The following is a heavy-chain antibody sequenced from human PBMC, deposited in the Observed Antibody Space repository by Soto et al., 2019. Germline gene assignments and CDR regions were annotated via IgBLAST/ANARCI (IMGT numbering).Heavy chain of an antibody. CDR1: AYTSTSYA. CDR3: TRERWDYGDPKWYFDL. J-gene: IGHJ2*01. D-gene: IGHD4-17*01. Sequence: ASVNVACKASAYTSTSYAMHWVRQAPGQRLERMGWINAGNGNTKYSQKFQGRVTITRDTSASTAYMELSSLRSEDTAVYYCTRERWDYGDPKWYFDLWGRGTLVTVSS. CDR2: INAGNGNT. V-gene: IGHV1-3*01.